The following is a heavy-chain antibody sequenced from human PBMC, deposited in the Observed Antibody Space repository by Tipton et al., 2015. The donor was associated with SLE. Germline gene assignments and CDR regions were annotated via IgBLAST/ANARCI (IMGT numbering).Heavy chain of an antibody. CDR2: VHTTGNT. V-gene: IGHV4-4*07. CDR3: ARERVSPYPQFYYYYYGMDV. Sequence: TLSLTCNVSGGSVSSDYWTWLRQPAGKGLEWIGRVHTTGNTDYNPSLESRVTISVDKSKNQVFLRLTSVTAADTAVYYCARERVSPYPQFYYYYYGMDVWGQGTTVTVSS. CDR1: GGSVSSDY. D-gene: IGHD5/OR15-5a*01. J-gene: IGHJ6*02.